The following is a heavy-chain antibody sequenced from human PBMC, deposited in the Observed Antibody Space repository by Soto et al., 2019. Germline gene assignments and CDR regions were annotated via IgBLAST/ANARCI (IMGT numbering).Heavy chain of an antibody. J-gene: IGHJ4*02. Sequence: PSETLSLTCTVSGGSISSYYWSWIRQPPGKGLEWIGYIYYSGSTNYNPSLKSRVTISVDTSKNQFSLKLSSVTAADTAVYYCARVGTGTTLDYSGQGTLVTVSS. CDR3: ARVGTGTTLDY. D-gene: IGHD1-1*01. CDR1: GGSISSYY. V-gene: IGHV4-59*01. CDR2: IYYSGST.